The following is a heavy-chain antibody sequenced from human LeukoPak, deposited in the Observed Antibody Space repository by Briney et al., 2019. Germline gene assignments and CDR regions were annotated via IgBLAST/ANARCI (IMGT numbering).Heavy chain of an antibody. Sequence: ASVKVSCKASGYTFTSYAITWVRQAPGQGLEWMGWISAYNGNTNYVQKLQGRVTMTTDTSSSTAYMELRSLRSDDTAVYYCARIVRKQWLVLGWFDPWGQGTLVTVSS. CDR1: GYTFTSYA. J-gene: IGHJ5*02. V-gene: IGHV1-18*01. CDR2: ISAYNGNT. CDR3: ARIVRKQWLVLGWFDP. D-gene: IGHD6-19*01.